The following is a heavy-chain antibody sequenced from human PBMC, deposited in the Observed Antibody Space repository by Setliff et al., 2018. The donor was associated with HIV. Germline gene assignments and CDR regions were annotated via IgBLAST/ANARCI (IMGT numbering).Heavy chain of an antibody. D-gene: IGHD3-10*01. CDR2: INSDGSST. Sequence: GGSLRLSCAASGFTFSSYWMHWVRQAPGKGLVWVSRINSDGSSTSYADSVKGRFTISRDNSKNTLYLQMNSLRAEDTAVYYCAKGRAAYTSGSWLHYWGQGTLVTVSS. CDR3: AKGRAAYTSGSWLHY. V-gene: IGHV3-74*01. J-gene: IGHJ4*02. CDR1: GFTFSSYW.